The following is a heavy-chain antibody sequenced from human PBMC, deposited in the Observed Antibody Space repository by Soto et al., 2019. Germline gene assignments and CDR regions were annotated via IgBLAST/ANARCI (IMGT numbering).Heavy chain of an antibody. CDR2: IWYDGSNK. D-gene: IGHD6-13*01. J-gene: IGHJ4*03. CDR1: GFTFSSYG. Sequence: GGSLRLSCAASGFTFSSYGLHWVRQAPGKGLEWVAVIWYDGSNKYYADSVKGRFTISRDNSKNTLYLQMNSLRAEDTAVYYCARDTPRSRPGGAAGIRWDQGSLVGVCS. CDR3: ARDTPRSRPGGAAGIR. V-gene: IGHV3-33*01.